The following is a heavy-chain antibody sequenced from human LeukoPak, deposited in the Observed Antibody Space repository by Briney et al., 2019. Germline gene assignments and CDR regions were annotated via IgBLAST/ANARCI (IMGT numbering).Heavy chain of an antibody. Sequence: GESLKISCKDSGYSFTTYWIAWVRQMPGKGLEWMGIIYPGDSDTRYSPSFQGQVTISADKSISTAYLQWSSLKASDTAMYYCARRAMNYYGSGNWFDPWGQGTLVTVSS. V-gene: IGHV5-51*01. CDR2: IYPGDSDT. CDR3: ARRAMNYYGSGNWFDP. CDR1: GYSFTTYW. D-gene: IGHD3-10*01. J-gene: IGHJ5*02.